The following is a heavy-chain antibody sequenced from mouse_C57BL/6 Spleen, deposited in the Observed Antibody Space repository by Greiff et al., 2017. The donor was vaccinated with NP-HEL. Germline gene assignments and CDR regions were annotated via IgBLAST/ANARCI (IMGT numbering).Heavy chain of an antibody. Sequence: QVQLKESGPELVKPGASVKISCKASGYAFSSSWMNWVKQRPGTGLEWIGRIYPGDSDTNYNGKFKGKATLTADKSSSTAYMQLSSLTSEDSAVYCCAIDPDTVVAPTEWGQGTTLTVSS. CDR1: GYAFSSSW. J-gene: IGHJ2*01. D-gene: IGHD1-1*01. V-gene: IGHV1-82*01. CDR2: IYPGDSDT. CDR3: AIDPDTVVAPTE.